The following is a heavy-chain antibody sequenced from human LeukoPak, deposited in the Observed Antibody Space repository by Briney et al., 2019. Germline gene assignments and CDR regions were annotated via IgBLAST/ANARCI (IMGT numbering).Heavy chain of an antibody. CDR2: IYYSGST. J-gene: IGHJ5*02. CDR3: ARGREVAVAGRPFDP. V-gene: IGHV4-59*01. CDR1: GGFISSYY. Sequence: SETLSLTCTVSGGFISSYYWSWIRQPPGKGLEWIEYIYYSGSTNYNPSLKSRVTISVDTSKNQFSLKLSSLTAADTAVYYCARGREVAVAGRPFDPWGQGTLVTVSS. D-gene: IGHD6-19*01.